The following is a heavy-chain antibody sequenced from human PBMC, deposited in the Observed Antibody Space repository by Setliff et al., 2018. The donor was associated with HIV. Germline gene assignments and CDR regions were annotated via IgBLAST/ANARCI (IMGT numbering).Heavy chain of an antibody. Sequence: LRLSCAASGFTFSGSAMHWVRQAPGKGLEWVSVIYAGGSTYYADSVKGRFTISRDNSKNMLYLQMDSLRAEDTAVYYCARGRNRNYVVYGMDVWGQGTTVTVSS. J-gene: IGHJ6*02. CDR3: ARGRNRNYVVYGMDV. D-gene: IGHD1-7*01. CDR1: GFTFSGSA. V-gene: IGHV3-53*01. CDR2: IYAGGST.